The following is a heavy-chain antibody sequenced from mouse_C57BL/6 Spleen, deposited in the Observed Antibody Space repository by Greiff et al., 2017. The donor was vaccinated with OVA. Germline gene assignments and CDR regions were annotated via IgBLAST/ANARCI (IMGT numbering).Heavy chain of an antibody. D-gene: IGHD1-1*01. CDR1: GFNIKDDY. CDR2: IDPENGDT. CDR3: TTIWVQFITTVVPNRRFAY. V-gene: IGHV14-4*01. J-gene: IGHJ3*01. Sequence: EVQLQQSGAELVRPGASVKLSCTASGFNIKDDYMHWVQQRPEQGLEWIGWIDPENGDTEYASKFQGKATITADPSSNTAYLQLSSLTSEDTAVYYCTTIWVQFITTVVPNRRFAYWGQGTLVTVSA.